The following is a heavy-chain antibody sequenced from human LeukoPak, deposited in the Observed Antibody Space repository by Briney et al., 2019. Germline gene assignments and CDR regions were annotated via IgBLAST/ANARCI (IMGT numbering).Heavy chain of an antibody. CDR3: ARAPYSSSWYNY. CDR1: GFTFSDYY. Sequence: GGSLRLSCAASGFTFSDYYMSWISQAPGKGLEWVSYISSSGSTIYYADSVKGRFTVSRDNAKNSLYLQMNSLRAEDTAVYYCARAPYSSSWYNYWGQGTLVTVSS. D-gene: IGHD6-13*01. CDR2: ISSSGSTI. V-gene: IGHV3-11*01. J-gene: IGHJ4*02.